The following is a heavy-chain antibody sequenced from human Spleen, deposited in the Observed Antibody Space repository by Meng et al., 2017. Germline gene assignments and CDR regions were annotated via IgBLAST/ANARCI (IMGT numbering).Heavy chain of an antibody. CDR3: ARHGELCSSTSCYGLAFLY. CDR1: GFTFSSYS. V-gene: IGHV3-21*01. CDR2: ISSSSSYI. D-gene: IGHD2-2*01. J-gene: IGHJ4*02. Sequence: GGSLRLSCAASGFTFSSYSMNWVRQAPGKGLEWVSSISSSSSYIYYADSVKGRFTISRDNAKNSLYLQMNSLRAEDAAVYYCARHGELCSSTSCYGLAFLYWGQGTLVTVSS.